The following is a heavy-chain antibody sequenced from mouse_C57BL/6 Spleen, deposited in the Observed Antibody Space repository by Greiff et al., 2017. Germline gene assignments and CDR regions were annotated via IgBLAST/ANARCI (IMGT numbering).Heavy chain of an antibody. CDR1: GFTFSDYG. D-gene: IGHD1-1*01. CDR3: ARQYYGSSYFDY. CDR2: ISSGSSTI. Sequence: EVKVVESGGGLVKPGGSLKLSCAASGFTFSDYGMHWVRQAPEKGLEWVAYISSGSSTIYYADTVKGRFTIAKDNATNTLFLQMTSLRSEDTAMYYCARQYYGSSYFDYWGQGTTLTVSS. J-gene: IGHJ2*01. V-gene: IGHV5-17*01.